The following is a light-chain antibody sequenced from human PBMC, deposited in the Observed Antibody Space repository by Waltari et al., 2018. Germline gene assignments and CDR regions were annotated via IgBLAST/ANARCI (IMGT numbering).Light chain of an antibody. CDR3: SSFTSSATWV. CDR2: GVS. V-gene: IGLV2-14*03. CDR1: NSDIGGYNY. Sequence: QSALTQPASLSGSPRQSIPISCTGTNSDIGGYNYVPWYQHHSGKAPKLMIFGVSDRPSGVSNRFSGSKSGNTASLTISELQADDEADYYCSSFTSSATWVFGGGTKLTVL. J-gene: IGLJ3*02.